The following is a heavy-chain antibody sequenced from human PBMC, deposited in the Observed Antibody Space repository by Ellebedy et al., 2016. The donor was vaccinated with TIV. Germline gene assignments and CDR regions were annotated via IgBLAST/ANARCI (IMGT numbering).Heavy chain of an antibody. CDR1: GYTFTSYA. CDR3: AMSMGWNDGANP. Sequence: ASVKVSXKASGYTFTSYAMHWVRQAPGQRLEWMGWINAGNGNTKYSQKFQGRVTITRDTSASTAYMELSSLRSEDTAVYYCAMSMGWNDGANPWGQGTLVTVSS. CDR2: INAGNGNT. D-gene: IGHD1-1*01. V-gene: IGHV1-3*01. J-gene: IGHJ5*02.